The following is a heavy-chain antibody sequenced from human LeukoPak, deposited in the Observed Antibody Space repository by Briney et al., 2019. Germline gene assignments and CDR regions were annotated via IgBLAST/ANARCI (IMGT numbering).Heavy chain of an antibody. J-gene: IGHJ6*02. V-gene: IGHV3-21*06. CDR2: ISSSATYI. CDR1: GFTFSDYN. CDR3: ARILVVPAANYYYSYGMDV. Sequence: GGSLRLSCAASGFTFSDYNMNWLRQAPGKGLEWVSSISSSATYIYYADSVKGRFTISRDNAKTSLSLQMNSLRAEDTAVHYCARILVVPAANYYYSYGMDVWGQGTTVTVSS. D-gene: IGHD2-2*01.